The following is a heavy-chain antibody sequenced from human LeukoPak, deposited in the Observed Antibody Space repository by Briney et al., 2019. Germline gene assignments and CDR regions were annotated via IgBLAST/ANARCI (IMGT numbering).Heavy chain of an antibody. CDR3: ARALAGDILTGYYGGGFDY. Sequence: ASVKVSCKASGYTFTGYYMHWVRQAPGQGLEWMGWINPNSGGTNYAQKFQGRVTMTRDTSISTAYMELSRLRSDDTAVYYCARALAGDILTGYYGGGFDYWGQGTLVTVSS. D-gene: IGHD3-9*01. V-gene: IGHV1-2*02. CDR2: INPNSGGT. J-gene: IGHJ4*02. CDR1: GYTFTGYY.